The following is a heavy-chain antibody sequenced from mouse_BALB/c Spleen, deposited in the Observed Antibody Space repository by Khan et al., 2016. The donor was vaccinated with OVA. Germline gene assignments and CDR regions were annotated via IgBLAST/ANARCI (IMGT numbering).Heavy chain of an antibody. CDR1: GFTFTSYG. D-gene: IGHD1-1*01. CDR3: ATSYFYGYYFDY. J-gene: IGHJ2*01. CDR2: ISSDSSTI. Sequence: EVELVESGGGLVQPGGSRKLSCVASGFTFTSYGMHWIRQAPEKGLEWVAYISSDSSTIYYADTVKGRFTISRDNPKNTLFLQMTSLRSGDTAIYVCATSYFYGYYFDYWGQGTTLTVSS. V-gene: IGHV5-17*02.